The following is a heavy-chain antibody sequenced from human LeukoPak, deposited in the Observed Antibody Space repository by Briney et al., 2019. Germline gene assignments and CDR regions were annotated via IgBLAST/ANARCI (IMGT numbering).Heavy chain of an antibody. V-gene: IGHV3-23*01. CDR2: ISGSGADT. CDR3: ARRLCRGTACYYFEY. Sequence: GGSLRLSCATSGLTFNDYAMHWARQAPGKGREWVAGISGSGADTYYADSVKGRLTISRDNSKNTLYLQTDTLRVADTAVDYCARRLCRGTACYYFEYWGQGTLVTVSS. J-gene: IGHJ4*02. D-gene: IGHD2-2*01. CDR1: GLTFNDYA.